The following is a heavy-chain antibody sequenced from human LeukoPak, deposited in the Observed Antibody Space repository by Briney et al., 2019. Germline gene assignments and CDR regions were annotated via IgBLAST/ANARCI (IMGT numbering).Heavy chain of an antibody. J-gene: IGHJ6*04. CDR2: IFHSGRP. D-gene: IGHD3-10*01. CDR3: ARAGGSDGSGRYDYYGMDL. CDR1: GYSISRGYD. V-gene: IGHV4-38-2*01. Sequence: SEPLSLTCAVSGYSISRGYDWGWIRQPPGTGQEWIGSIFHSGRPYYNASLRRRVNMSVDTSNNPVSLKQNSVTTADTAVYYCARAGGSDGSGRYDYYGMDLWGKGTTVTVSS.